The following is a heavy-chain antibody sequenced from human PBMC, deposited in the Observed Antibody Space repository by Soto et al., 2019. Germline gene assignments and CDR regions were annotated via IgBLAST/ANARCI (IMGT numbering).Heavy chain of an antibody. Sequence: EVQLVESGGGLIQPGGSLRLSCAASGFTVSSNYMSWVRQAPGKGLEWVSVLYSGGSTSYADSVKGRFTISRDNSKNTLYLQMNSLRAEDTAVYYCARDRVESGYPEYFQHWGQGTLVTVSS. J-gene: IGHJ1*01. D-gene: IGHD3-22*01. CDR1: GFTVSSNY. CDR2: LYSGGST. V-gene: IGHV3-53*01. CDR3: ARDRVESGYPEYFQH.